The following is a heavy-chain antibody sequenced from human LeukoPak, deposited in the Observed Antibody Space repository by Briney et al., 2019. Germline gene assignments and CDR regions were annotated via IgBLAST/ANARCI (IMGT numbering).Heavy chain of an antibody. CDR1: GFNFNNYW. CDR3: AKAPLFDY. V-gene: IGHV3-7*01. Sequence: GGSLRLSCAASGFNFNNYWMSWVRQAPGKGLEWVANIKQDGSEKYYVDSVKGRFTISRDNTKNSLYLQMNSLRAEDTAVYYCAKAPLFDYWGQGTLVNVSP. J-gene: IGHJ4*02. CDR2: IKQDGSEK.